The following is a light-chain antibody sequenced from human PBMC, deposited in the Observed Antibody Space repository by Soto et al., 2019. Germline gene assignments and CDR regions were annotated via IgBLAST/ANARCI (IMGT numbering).Light chain of an antibody. CDR1: RSLLHVDGKTY. CDR2: EVS. Sequence: EIVMTQTPLSLSVTPGQPASISCKSSRSLLHVDGKTYLYWYLQKPGLSPQLLIYEVSKRLPGVPDRFSGSGSGTDFTLKISGVEAEDVGVYYCMQSLYVPPITFGQGTRLEIK. J-gene: IGKJ5*01. V-gene: IGKV2D-29*02. CDR3: MQSLYVPPIT.